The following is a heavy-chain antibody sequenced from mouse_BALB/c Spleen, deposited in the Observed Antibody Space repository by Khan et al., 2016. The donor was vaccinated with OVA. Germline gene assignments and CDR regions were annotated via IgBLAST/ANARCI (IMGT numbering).Heavy chain of an antibody. CDR3: VRDGAYYRNGGWFAY. Sequence: QVQLQQSGAELARPGASVKMSCKASGYTFTSYTIHWIKLRPGQGLEWIGYINPSNGYTNYNQKFKDKATLTADKSSTTAYMQLSSLTSDDSAVXNCVRDGAYYRNGGWFAYWGQGTLGT. J-gene: IGHJ3*01. CDR1: GYTFTSYT. D-gene: IGHD2-14*01. CDR2: INPSNGYT. V-gene: IGHV1-4*01.